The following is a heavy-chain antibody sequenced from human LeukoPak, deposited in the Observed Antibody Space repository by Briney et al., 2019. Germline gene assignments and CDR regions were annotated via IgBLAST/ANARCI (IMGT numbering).Heavy chain of an antibody. J-gene: IGHJ4*02. CDR1: GGSISSSSYY. Sequence: SETLSLTCTVSGGSISSSSYYWGWIRQPPGKGLEWVGSIYYSGSTYYNPSLKSRVTMSVDTSKNQFSLKLSSVTAADTAVYYCARVGGSGSYAAFDCWGQGTLVTVSS. V-gene: IGHV4-39*07. CDR2: IYYSGST. CDR3: ARVGGSGSYAAFDC. D-gene: IGHD3-10*01.